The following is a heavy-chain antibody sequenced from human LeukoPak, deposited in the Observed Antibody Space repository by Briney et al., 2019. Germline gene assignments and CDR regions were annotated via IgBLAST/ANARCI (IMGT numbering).Heavy chain of an antibody. CDR2: INSDGSWT. CDR1: GNYW. CDR3: VSFYETY. J-gene: IGHJ4*02. D-gene: IGHD2/OR15-2a*01. Sequence: GGSLRLSCAASGNYWMHWVRQVPGKGLMWVSHINSDGSWTSYADSVKGRFTISKDNAKNTVYLQMNSLRAEDTAVYYCVSFYETYWGRGTLVTVSS. V-gene: IGHV3-74*01.